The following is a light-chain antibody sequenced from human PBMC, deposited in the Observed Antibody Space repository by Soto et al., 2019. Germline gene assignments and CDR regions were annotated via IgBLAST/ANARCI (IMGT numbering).Light chain of an antibody. CDR2: EGS. Sequence: QSVLTQPASVSGSPGQSITISCTGTSSDVGSYNLVSWYQQHPDKAPKLMIYEGSKRPSGVSNRFSGSKSGNTASLTISGLQAEDEADYYCCSYAGSTYVVFGGGTKLTVL. CDR3: CSYAGSTYVV. CDR1: SSDVGSYNL. J-gene: IGLJ2*01. V-gene: IGLV2-23*01.